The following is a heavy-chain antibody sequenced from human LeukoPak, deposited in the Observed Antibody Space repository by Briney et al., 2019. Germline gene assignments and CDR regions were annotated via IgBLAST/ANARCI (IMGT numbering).Heavy chain of an antibody. V-gene: IGHV4-34*01. CDR2: INHSGST. CDR1: GGSFSGYY. J-gene: IGHJ4*02. D-gene: IGHD2-2*02. Sequence: SETLSLTCAVYGGSFSGYYWSWIRQPPGKGLEWIGEINHSGSTNYNPSLKSRVTISVDTSKNKFSLKLSSVTAADTAVYYCARVYGKYDYWGQGTLVTVSS. CDR3: ARVYGKYDY.